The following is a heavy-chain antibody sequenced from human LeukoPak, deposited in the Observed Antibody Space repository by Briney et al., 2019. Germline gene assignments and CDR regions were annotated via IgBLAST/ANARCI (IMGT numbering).Heavy chain of an antibody. Sequence: SVKVSCKASGGTFSSYAISWVRQAPGQGLEWMGGIIPIFGTANYVQKFQGRVTITADKSTSTAYMELSSLRSEDTAVYYCARDQDDILTGSMCSSGYYYYGMDVRGKGTTVTVSS. CDR3: ARDQDDILTGSMCSSGYYYYGMDV. CDR2: IIPIFGTA. D-gene: IGHD3-9*01. CDR1: GGTFSSYA. J-gene: IGHJ6*04. V-gene: IGHV1-69*06.